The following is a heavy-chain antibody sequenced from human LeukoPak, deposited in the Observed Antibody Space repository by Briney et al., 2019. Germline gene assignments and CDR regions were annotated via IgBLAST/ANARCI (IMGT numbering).Heavy chain of an antibody. CDR3: ARDGRVTNPLGWFDP. CDR1: GYTFTGYY. D-gene: IGHD2-21*02. CDR2: INPNSGGT. Sequence: ASVKVSCKASGYTFTGYYMHWVRQAPGQGLEWMGRINPNSGGTNYAQKFQGRVTMTRDTSISTAYMELRSLRSDDTAVYYCARDGRVTNPLGWFDPWGQGTLVTVSS. V-gene: IGHV1-2*06. J-gene: IGHJ5*02.